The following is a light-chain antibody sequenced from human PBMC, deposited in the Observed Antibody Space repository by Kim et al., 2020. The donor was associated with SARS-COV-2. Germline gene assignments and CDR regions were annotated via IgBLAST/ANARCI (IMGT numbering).Light chain of an antibody. Sequence: SVSPGQRATLSCRASQGVSSDLAWYQHKFGQAPRLLIYDASTRATGIPARFSGSGSGTEFTLTISSLQSEDFAVYYCHQYNNWPYTFGQGTKLEIK. CDR2: DAS. CDR1: QGVSSD. J-gene: IGKJ2*01. V-gene: IGKV3-15*01. CDR3: HQYNNWPYT.